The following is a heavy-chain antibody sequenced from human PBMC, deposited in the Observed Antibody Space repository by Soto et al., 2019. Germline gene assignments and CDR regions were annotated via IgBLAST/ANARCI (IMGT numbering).Heavy chain of an antibody. D-gene: IGHD3-22*01. J-gene: IGHJ4*02. Sequence: SVKVSCKASGGTFSSYAISWVRQAPGQGLEWMGGIIPIFGTANYAQKFQGRVTITADESTSTAYMELSSLRSEDTAAYYCARNRGYYDSSGYYEPQLDYWGQGTLVTVSS. CDR1: GGTFSSYA. V-gene: IGHV1-69*13. CDR2: IIPIFGTA. CDR3: ARNRGYYDSSGYYEPQLDY.